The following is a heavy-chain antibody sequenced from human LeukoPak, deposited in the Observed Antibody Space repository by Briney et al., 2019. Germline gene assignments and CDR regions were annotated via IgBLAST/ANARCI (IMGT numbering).Heavy chain of an antibody. CDR3: ARHEGNSLVHDY. CDR2: INHSGST. D-gene: IGHD6-13*01. CDR1: GGSFSGYY. Sequence: SGALSLTCAVYGGSFSGYYWSWIRQPPGKGLEWIGEINHSGSTNYNPSLKSRLSISVDTSKNQISLKLSSVTAADTAVYYCARHEGNSLVHDYWGQGTLVTVSS. V-gene: IGHV4-34*01. J-gene: IGHJ4*02.